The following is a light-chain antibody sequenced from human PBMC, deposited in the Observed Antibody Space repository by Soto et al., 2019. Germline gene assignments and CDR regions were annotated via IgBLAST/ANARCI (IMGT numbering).Light chain of an antibody. Sequence: DIQMTQSPSSLSASVGDRITITCRASQSISSYLNWYQQKPGKAPKFLMFAASSLQSGVPSRFSGSESGTDFTLTISSLQPEDFATYYCQQSFSTPLTFGGGTKWIS. CDR2: AAS. CDR1: QSISSY. CDR3: QQSFSTPLT. V-gene: IGKV1-39*01. J-gene: IGKJ4*01.